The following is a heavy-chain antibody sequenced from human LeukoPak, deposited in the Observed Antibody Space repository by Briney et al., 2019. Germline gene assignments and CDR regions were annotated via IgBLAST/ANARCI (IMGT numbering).Heavy chain of an antibody. D-gene: IGHD6-13*01. CDR1: GFTFSYFG. CDR3: VKDRSGAAAGIRLDS. J-gene: IGHJ4*02. Sequence: GGSLRLSCAASGFTFSYFGMHWVRQAPGKGLEWVAVISYDGSKKYYAESVKGRFTISRDNSKGTLYLQMNRLRADDKALYYCVKDRSGAAAGIRLDSWGQGTLVTVSS. CDR2: ISYDGSKK. V-gene: IGHV3-30*18.